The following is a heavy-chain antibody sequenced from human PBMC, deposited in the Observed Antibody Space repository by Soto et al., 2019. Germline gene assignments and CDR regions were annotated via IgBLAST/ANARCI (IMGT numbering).Heavy chain of an antibody. D-gene: IGHD3-9*01. CDR1: GGSISSSSYY. CDR2: IYYSGGT. V-gene: IGHV4-39*01. Sequence: PSETLSLTCTVSGGSISSSSYYWGWIRQPPGKGLEWIGSIYYSGGTYYNPSLKSRVTISVDTSKNQFSLKLSSVTAADTAVYYCATPGGFDWSPVEYWGQGNLVTVSS. CDR3: ATPGGFDWSPVEY. J-gene: IGHJ4*02.